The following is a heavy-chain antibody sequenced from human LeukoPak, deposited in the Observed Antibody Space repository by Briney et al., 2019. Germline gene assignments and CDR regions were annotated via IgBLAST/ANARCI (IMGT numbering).Heavy chain of an antibody. CDR1: GFTFSSDA. CDR3: AKGTRGYCSSTSCLVPFDY. D-gene: IGHD2-2*01. V-gene: IGHV3-23*01. Sequence: PGGSLRLSCVASGFTFSSDALSWVRQPPGKGLEWVSVISGSGASTYYADSVKGRFTISRDNSKNTLYLQMNSLRAEDTAVYYCAKGTRGYCSSTSCLVPFDYRGQGTLVTVSS. J-gene: IGHJ4*02. CDR2: ISGSGAST.